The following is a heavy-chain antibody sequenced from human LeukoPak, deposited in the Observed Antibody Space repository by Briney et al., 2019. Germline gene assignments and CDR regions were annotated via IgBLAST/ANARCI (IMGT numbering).Heavy chain of an antibody. Sequence: PGGSLRLSCAASGFTFNIYSMNWVRQAPGKGLEWVSSISSSGSHIYYAGSVRGRFTISRDNAKNSLFLQMSSLRAEDTAVYYCARDDGSGYYPQDFDYWGQGTQVTVSS. CDR1: GFTFNIYS. V-gene: IGHV3-21*01. CDR3: ARDDGSGYYPQDFDY. CDR2: ISSSGSHI. J-gene: IGHJ4*02. D-gene: IGHD3-22*01.